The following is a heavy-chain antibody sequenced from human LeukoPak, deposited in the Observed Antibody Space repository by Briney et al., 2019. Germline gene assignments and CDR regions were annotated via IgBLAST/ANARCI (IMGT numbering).Heavy chain of an antibody. Sequence: GGSLRLSCAASGFTFSSYGMIWVRQAPGKGLEWVSGISGSGGSTYNADPVKGRFTISRDNSKNTLYLQMHSLRPEDTAVYYCAKDQGCTTSCSMGYFADRGLDVWGQGTTVTVSS. D-gene: IGHD2-2*01. CDR3: AKDQGCTTSCSMGYFADRGLDV. J-gene: IGHJ6*02. V-gene: IGHV3-23*01. CDR1: GFTFSSYG. CDR2: ISGSGGST.